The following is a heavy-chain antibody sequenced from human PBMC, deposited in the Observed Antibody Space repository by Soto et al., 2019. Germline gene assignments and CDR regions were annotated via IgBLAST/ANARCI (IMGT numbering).Heavy chain of an antibody. J-gene: IGHJ5*02. Sequence: SETLSLTCTVSGGSISSYYWSWIRQPPGKGLEWIGYIYYNGSTNYNPSLKSRVTISVDTSKNQFSLKLSSVTAADTAVYYCARAYYDFWSGYFNWFDPWGQGTLVTV. CDR1: GGSISSYY. D-gene: IGHD3-3*01. CDR3: ARAYYDFWSGYFNWFDP. CDR2: IYYNGST. V-gene: IGHV4-59*01.